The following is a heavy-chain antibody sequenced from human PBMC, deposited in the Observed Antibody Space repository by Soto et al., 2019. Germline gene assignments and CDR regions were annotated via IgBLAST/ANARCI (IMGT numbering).Heavy chain of an antibody. V-gene: IGHV1-24*01. J-gene: IGHJ4*02. CDR2: FDPEDGET. D-gene: IGHD1-1*01. CDR1: GYTLTELS. Sequence: ASVKVSCKVSGYTLTELSMHWVRQAPGKGLEWMGGFDPEDGETIYTQKLQGRVTMTEDTSTDTAYMELSSLTSEDTAVYYCNAGTGTTDDWGQGTLVTVSS. CDR3: NAGTGTTDD.